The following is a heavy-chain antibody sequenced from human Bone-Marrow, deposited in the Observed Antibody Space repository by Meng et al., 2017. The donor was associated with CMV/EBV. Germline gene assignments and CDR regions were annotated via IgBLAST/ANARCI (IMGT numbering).Heavy chain of an antibody. Sequence: SVKVSCKASGGTFSSYAISWVRQAPGQGLEWMGWIIPIFGTANYAQKLQGRVTMTTDTSTSTAYMELRSLRSDDTAVYYCARDRFYGSGSYYTPSHDYWGQGTLVTVSS. CDR2: IIPIFGTA. CDR1: GGTFSSYA. J-gene: IGHJ4*02. D-gene: IGHD3-10*01. CDR3: ARDRFYGSGSYYTPSHDY. V-gene: IGHV1-69*05.